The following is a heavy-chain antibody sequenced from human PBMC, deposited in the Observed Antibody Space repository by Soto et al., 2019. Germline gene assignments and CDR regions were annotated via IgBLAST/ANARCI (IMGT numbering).Heavy chain of an antibody. CDR1: GFTFSSYA. J-gene: IGHJ6*02. Sequence: HPGGSLRLSCAASGFTFSSYAMSWVRQAPGKGLEWVSAISGSGGSTYYADSVKGRFTISRDNSKNTLYLQMNSLRAEDTAVYYCEKMRKYYGYDYYYGMDVWGQGKTVNVS. V-gene: IGHV3-23*01. D-gene: IGHD3-10*01. CDR2: ISGSGGST. CDR3: EKMRKYYGYDYYYGMDV.